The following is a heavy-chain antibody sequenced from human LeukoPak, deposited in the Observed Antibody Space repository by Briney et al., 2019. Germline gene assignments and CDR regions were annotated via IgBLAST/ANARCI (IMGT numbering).Heavy chain of an antibody. CDR1: GYTFTGYY. CDR3: AKVPPSITAADNWLDP. V-gene: IGHV1-2*06. Sequence: GASVKVSCKASGYTFTGYYIHWVRQAPGQGLEWMGQINPDSGGTDYAQKFQGRITMTRDTSITTAYMELSRLTSDDTAMYYCAKVPPSITAADNWLDPWGQGALVTVSS. D-gene: IGHD6-13*01. J-gene: IGHJ5*02. CDR2: INPDSGGT.